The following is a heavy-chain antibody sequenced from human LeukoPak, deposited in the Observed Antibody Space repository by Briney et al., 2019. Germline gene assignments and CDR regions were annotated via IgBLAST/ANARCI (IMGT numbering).Heavy chain of an antibody. CDR3: VRGFDGYYGFDI. CDR1: GFTLSIYW. J-gene: IGHJ3*02. CDR2: INQDGSEK. D-gene: IGHD5-24*01. Sequence: PGGSLRLSCAASGFTLSIYWMSWVRQAPGKGLEWVANINQDGSEKYYVDSVKGRFTISRDNAKKSLYLQMNSLRVEDTAVYYCVRGFDGYYGFDIWGQGTMVTVSS. V-gene: IGHV3-7*05.